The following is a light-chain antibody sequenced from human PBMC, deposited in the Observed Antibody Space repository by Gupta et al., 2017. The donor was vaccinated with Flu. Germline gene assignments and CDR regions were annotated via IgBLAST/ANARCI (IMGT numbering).Light chain of an antibody. CDR2: DVN. CDR1: ASDVGGHNF. CDR3: CSYAGSRVL. J-gene: IGLJ2*01. V-gene: IGLV2-11*01. Sequence: QSALTQPPSASGSPGQSPTISCTGTASDVGGHNFVSWYQHHPGKAPKLIIYDVNKWPSGVPYRFSGSKSGNTASLTIAGLQAEDEADYYCCSYAGSRVLFGGGTKLTVL.